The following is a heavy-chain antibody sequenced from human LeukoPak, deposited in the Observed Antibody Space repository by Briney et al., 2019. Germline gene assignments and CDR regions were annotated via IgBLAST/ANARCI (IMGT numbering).Heavy chain of an antibody. J-gene: IGHJ4*02. V-gene: IGHV1-46*01. CDR3: ARDRYSGYDFDY. CDR2: INPSGGST. CDR1: GYTFTSYY. D-gene: IGHD5-12*01. Sequence: ASVKVSCKASGYTFTSYYMHWVRQAPGQGLEWMGIINPSGGSTSYAQKFQGRVTMTRDTSTSTVYLELSSLRSEDTAVYYCARDRYSGYDFDYWGQGTLVTVSS.